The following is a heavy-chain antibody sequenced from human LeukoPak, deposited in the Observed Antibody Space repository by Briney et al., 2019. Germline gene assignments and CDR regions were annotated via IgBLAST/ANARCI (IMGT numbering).Heavy chain of an antibody. V-gene: IGHV3-30*18. CDR3: AKGGQITMVREYYYGMDV. Sequence: GGSLRLSCAASGFTFSSYGMHWVRQAPGKGLEWVAVISYDGSNKYYADSVKGRFTISRDNSKNTLYLQMNSLRAEDTAVYYCAKGGQITMVREYYYGMDVWGQGTTVTVSS. CDR2: ISYDGSNK. CDR1: GFTFSSYG. D-gene: IGHD3-10*01. J-gene: IGHJ6*02.